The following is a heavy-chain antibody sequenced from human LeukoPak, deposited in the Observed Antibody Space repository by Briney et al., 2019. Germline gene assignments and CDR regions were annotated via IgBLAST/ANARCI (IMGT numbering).Heavy chain of an antibody. D-gene: IGHD1-26*01. CDR1: GGSISSYYW. J-gene: IGHJ4*02. CDR2: IGWVDDK. CDR3: ARMITLSDGRYSSKTLDY. Sequence: TLSLTCTVSGGSISSYYWSWIRQPPGKALEWLARIGWVDDKYYSTSLKTRLTISKGTSKNQVVLTMTNMDPVDTATYYCARMITLSDGRYSSKTLDYWGQGSLVTVSS. V-gene: IGHV2-70*11.